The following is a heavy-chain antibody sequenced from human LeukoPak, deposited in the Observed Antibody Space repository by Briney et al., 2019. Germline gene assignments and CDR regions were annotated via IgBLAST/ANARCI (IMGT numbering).Heavy chain of an antibody. Sequence: GGSLRLSCAASGFTFSSYWMSWVRQAPGKGLEWEADIKQDGSEKYYADSVKGRFTISRDNAKNSLYLQMNSLRAEDTAVYYCARGRSDYYYYGMDVWGQGTTVTVSS. CDR3: ARGRSDYYYYGMDV. V-gene: IGHV3-7*01. J-gene: IGHJ6*02. CDR1: GFTFSSYW. CDR2: IKQDGSEK.